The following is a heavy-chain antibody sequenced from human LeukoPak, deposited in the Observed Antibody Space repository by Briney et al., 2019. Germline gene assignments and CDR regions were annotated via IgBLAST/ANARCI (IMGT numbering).Heavy chain of an antibody. D-gene: IGHD4-17*01. V-gene: IGHV4-59*08. J-gene: IGHJ3*02. CDR2: IYYSGST. CDR1: GGSISSYY. CDR3: ARQTMTTADAFDI. Sequence: SETLSLTCTVSGGSISSYYWSWIRQPPGKGLEWIAYIYYSGSTDYNPSLKSRVTISVDTSKNQFSLKLSSVTAADTAVYYCARQTMTTADAFDIWGQGTMVTVSS.